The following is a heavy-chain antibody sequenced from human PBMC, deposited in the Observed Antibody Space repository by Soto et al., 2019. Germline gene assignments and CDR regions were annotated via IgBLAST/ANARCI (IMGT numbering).Heavy chain of an antibody. Sequence: ASVKVSCKASGYTFTSYDINWVRQATGQGLEWMGWMNPNSGNTGYAQKFQGRVTMTRNTSISTAYMELSSLRSEDTAVYYCARRPIAGWNYVQWFDPWGQGTLVTVSS. J-gene: IGHJ5*02. CDR3: ARRPIAGWNYVQWFDP. CDR2: MNPNSGNT. V-gene: IGHV1-8*01. CDR1: GYTFTSYD. D-gene: IGHD1-7*01.